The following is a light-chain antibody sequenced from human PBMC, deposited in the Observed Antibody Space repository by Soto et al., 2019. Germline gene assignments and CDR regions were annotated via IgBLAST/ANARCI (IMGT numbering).Light chain of an antibody. CDR1: SSYVGGYNY. Sequence: QSVLTQPASVSGSPGQSITISCTGTSSYVGGYNYVSWYQQHPAKAPKLMIYDVTSRPSGVSNRFSGSKSGNTASLTISGLQAEDEADYYCSSYTSSNTLVFGTGTKVTVL. CDR2: DVT. CDR3: SSYTSSNTLV. V-gene: IGLV2-14*03. J-gene: IGLJ1*01.